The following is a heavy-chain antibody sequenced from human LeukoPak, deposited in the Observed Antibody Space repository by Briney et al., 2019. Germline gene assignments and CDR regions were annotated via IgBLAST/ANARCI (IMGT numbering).Heavy chain of an antibody. CDR3: ARGSRHYYVSLSAFDI. V-gene: IGHV4-61*01. CDR1: DDSISSRNYY. J-gene: IGHJ3*02. Sequence: PSETLSLTCTVSDDSISSRNYYWSWIRQPPGKGLEWIGYIYYSGSTNYNPSLKSRVTISVDTSKNQFSLKLSSVTAADTAVYYCARGSRHYYVSLSAFDIWGQGTMVTVSS. D-gene: IGHD3-10*02. CDR2: IYYSGST.